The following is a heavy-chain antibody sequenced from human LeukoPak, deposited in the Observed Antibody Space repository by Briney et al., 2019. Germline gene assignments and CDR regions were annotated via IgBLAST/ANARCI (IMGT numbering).Heavy chain of an antibody. J-gene: IGHJ4*02. Sequence: GGSLRLSCAASGLTFSSYWMHWVRQAPGKGLEWVAVIWYDGSNKYYADSVKGRFTISRDNSKNTLYLQMNSLRAEDTAVYYCARDQWQGESEYYFDYWGQGTLVTVSS. CDR3: ARDQWQGESEYYFDY. D-gene: IGHD3-16*01. CDR1: GLTFSSYW. V-gene: IGHV3-33*08. CDR2: IWYDGSNK.